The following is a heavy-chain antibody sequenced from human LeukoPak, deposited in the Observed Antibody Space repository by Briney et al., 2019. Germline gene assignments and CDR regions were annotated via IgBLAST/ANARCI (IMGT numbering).Heavy chain of an antibody. CDR1: GGSISSSTYY. Sequence: NPSETLSLTCTVAGGSISSSTYYWGWIRQPPGKGLEWIGIIFYTGSTYYNPSLKSRVTISVDTSKNQFSLQLSSVTAADTAVYYCAREATLTHSGRWVGDYYMDVWGKGTTVTVSS. CDR3: AREATLTHSGRWVGDYYMDV. V-gene: IGHV4-39*02. D-gene: IGHD4-11*01. CDR2: IFYTGST. J-gene: IGHJ6*03.